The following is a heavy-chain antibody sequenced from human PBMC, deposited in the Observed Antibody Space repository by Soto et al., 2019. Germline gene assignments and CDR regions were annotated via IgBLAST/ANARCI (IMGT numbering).Heavy chain of an antibody. V-gene: IGHV4-4*02. Sequence: QVQLQESGPGLVKPSGTLSLTCAVSGGSISSSHWWTWVRQSPGKGLEYIGEISHSGTSNSNPSLKSRVTRSVDKSKNHFSLTLTSVTAADKAVYYCARVVLTITRGAFDAWGQGTLVIVSS. CDR2: ISHSGTS. CDR3: ARVVLTITRGAFDA. CDR1: GGSISSSHW. D-gene: IGHD3-9*01. J-gene: IGHJ3*01.